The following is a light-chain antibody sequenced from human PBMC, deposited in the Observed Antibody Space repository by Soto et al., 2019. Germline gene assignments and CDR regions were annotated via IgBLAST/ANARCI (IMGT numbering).Light chain of an antibody. CDR1: SSNIGAGHD. Sequence: QSVLTQPPSMSGAPGQRVTISCTGSSSNIGAGHDVHWYQQLPGTAPKHLIYGDTNRPSGVPDRFSGSKSGTSASLAITGLQAEDEADYYCQSYDSSLSAVVFGGGTKLPVL. J-gene: IGLJ2*01. CDR3: QSYDSSLSAVV. V-gene: IGLV1-40*01. CDR2: GDT.